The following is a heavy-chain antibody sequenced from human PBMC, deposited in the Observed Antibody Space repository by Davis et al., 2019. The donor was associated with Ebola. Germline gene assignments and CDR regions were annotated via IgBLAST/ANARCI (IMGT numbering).Heavy chain of an antibody. Sequence: GESLKISCAASGFTFSSYAMSWVRQAPGKGLEWVSAISGSGGSTYYADSVKGRFTISRDNAKNSLYLQMNSLRDEDTAVYYCARDEERGGSCDYWGQGTLVTVSS. D-gene: IGHD3-16*01. V-gene: IGHV3-23*01. CDR2: ISGSGGST. J-gene: IGHJ4*02. CDR1: GFTFSSYA. CDR3: ARDEERGGSCDY.